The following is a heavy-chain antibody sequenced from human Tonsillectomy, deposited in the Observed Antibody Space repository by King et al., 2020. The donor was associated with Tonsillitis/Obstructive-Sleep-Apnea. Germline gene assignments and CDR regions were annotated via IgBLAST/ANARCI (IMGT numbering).Heavy chain of an antibody. V-gene: IGHV3-21*01. D-gene: IGHD6-19*01. J-gene: IGHJ4*02. Sequence: EVQLVESGGGLVKPGGSLRLSCAASGFTFSSYSMNWVRQAPGKGLEWVSSISSGSSYIYYADSVKGRFTISRDHAKNSLFLQMNSLRAEDTAVYYCARDVLGSSGCDYWGQGTLVTVSS. CDR2: ISSGSSYI. CDR1: GFTFSSYS. CDR3: ARDVLGSSGCDY.